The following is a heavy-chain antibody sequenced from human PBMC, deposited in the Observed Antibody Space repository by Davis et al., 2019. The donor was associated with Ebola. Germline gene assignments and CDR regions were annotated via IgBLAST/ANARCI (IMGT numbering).Heavy chain of an antibody. CDR2: INAGNGNT. V-gene: IGHV1-3*01. Sequence: AASVKVSCKASGYTFTSYAMHWVRQAPGQRLEWMGWINAGNGNTKYSQKFQERVTITRDMSTSTAYIKLSSLRSEDTAVYYCAAGLGAIDYWGQGTLVTVSS. J-gene: IGHJ4*02. CDR3: AAGLGAIDY. CDR1: GYTFTSYA. D-gene: IGHD1-26*01.